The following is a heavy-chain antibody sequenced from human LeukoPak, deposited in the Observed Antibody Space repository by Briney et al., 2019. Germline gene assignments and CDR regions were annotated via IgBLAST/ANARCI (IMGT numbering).Heavy chain of an antibody. D-gene: IGHD1-1*01. V-gene: IGHV4-30-4*01. J-gene: IGHJ4*02. CDR1: GGSISSGDYY. CDR2: IYYSGST. CDR3: ARGTGPYDPLFDY. Sequence: KTSQTLSLTCTVSGGSISSGDYYWSWIRQPPGKGLEWIGYIYYSGSTYYNPSLKSRVTISVDTSKNQFSLKLSSVTAADTAVYYCARGTGPYDPLFDYWGQGTLVTVSS.